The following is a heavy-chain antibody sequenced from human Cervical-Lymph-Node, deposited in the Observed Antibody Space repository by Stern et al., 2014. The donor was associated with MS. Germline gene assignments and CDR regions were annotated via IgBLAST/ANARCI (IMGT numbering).Heavy chain of an antibody. CDR3: ASARNTAFDI. CDR2: INPSGGFT. J-gene: IGHJ3*02. V-gene: IGHV1-46*03. Sequence: QLQLVESGAEVKKPGASVKVSCKASEYTFTYFFMHWVRQAPGQGLEWMGGINPSGGFTTYAQKFQGRVTMTRDTSTSTVYMELTSLTSEDTAVYYCASARNTAFDIWGQGTLVTVSS. CDR1: EYTFTYFF.